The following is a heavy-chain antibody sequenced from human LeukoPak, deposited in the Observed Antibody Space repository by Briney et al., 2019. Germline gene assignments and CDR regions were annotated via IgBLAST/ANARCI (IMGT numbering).Heavy chain of an antibody. Sequence: PSETLSLTCTVSGGSIRSSYYYWGWIRQPPGKGLEWIGSIYDSGSTYYNPSLKSRVTISVDTSKNQFSLKLSSVTAADTAVYYCARETHYYGSGSYSDYWGQGTLVTVSS. J-gene: IGHJ4*02. CDR3: ARETHYYGSGSYSDY. CDR1: GGSIRSSYYY. CDR2: IYDSGST. D-gene: IGHD3-10*01. V-gene: IGHV4-39*07.